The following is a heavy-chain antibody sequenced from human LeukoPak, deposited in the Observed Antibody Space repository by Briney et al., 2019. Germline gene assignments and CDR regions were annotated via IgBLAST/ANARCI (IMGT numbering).Heavy chain of an antibody. J-gene: IGHJ6*02. CDR1: GGSISNYY. CDR3: ARATTYYYGTDV. V-gene: IGHV4-59*01. CDR2: IYYSGST. D-gene: IGHD1-1*01. Sequence: SSETLSLTCAVSGGSISNYYWSWIRQPPGKGLEWIGYIYYSGSTNYNPSLKSRVTMSVDTSKNQFSLELTSVTAADTAVYYCARATTYYYGTDVWGQGTTVTVSS.